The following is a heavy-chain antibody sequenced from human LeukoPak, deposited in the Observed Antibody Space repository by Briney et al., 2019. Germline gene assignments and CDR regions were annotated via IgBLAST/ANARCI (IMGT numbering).Heavy chain of an antibody. CDR2: IYYSGNT. CDR1: GGSISSYY. J-gene: IGHJ3*02. Sequence: PSETLSLTCTVSGGSISSYYWSWIRQPPGKGLGWIGYIYYSGNTNYNPSLKSRVNISVDTSKNQFSLKLSSVTAADTAVYYCARDLIFTMVRGVIVSDHDAFDIWGQGTMVTVSS. D-gene: IGHD3-10*01. CDR3: ARDLIFTMVRGVIVSDHDAFDI. V-gene: IGHV4-59*12.